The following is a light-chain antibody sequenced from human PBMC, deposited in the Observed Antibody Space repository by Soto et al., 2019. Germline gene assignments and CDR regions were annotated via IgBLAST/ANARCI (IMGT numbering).Light chain of an antibody. CDR2: NDN. V-gene: IGLV1-44*01. Sequence: QSVLTQPPSASGTPGQRVTISCTGSSSNIGSNAVNWYQHCPGTAPKLLIYNDNQRPSGFPDPFSGSRSGTSASLAISGLRSEHEGDYYCAAWDDRLDGLIFGGGTKLTVL. J-gene: IGLJ2*01. CDR1: SSNIGSNA. CDR3: AAWDDRLDGLI.